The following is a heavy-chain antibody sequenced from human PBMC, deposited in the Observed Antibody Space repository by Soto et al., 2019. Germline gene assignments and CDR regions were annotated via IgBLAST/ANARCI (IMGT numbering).Heavy chain of an antibody. CDR3: ARGQVVAAQQ. J-gene: IGHJ4*02. D-gene: IGHD2-15*01. CDR1: GGSISRGGYS. Sequence: QLQLQESGSGLVKPSQTLSLTCAVSGGSISRGGYSWSWIRQPPGKALEWIGYIYHSGSTYYNPSLKRRVTISVERSKIQFSLKLSSVPAADTAVYYCARGQVVAAQQWGQGTLVTVSS. V-gene: IGHV4-30-2*01. CDR2: IYHSGST.